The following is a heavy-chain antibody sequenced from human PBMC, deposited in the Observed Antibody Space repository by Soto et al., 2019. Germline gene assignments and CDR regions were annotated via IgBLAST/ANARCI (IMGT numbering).Heavy chain of an antibody. CDR3: AKDLLSHDFWSGYQWRDYYGMDV. J-gene: IGHJ6*02. CDR1: GFTFSSYA. V-gene: IGHV3-30-3*01. D-gene: IGHD3-3*01. Sequence: GGSLRLSCAASGFTFSSYAMHWVRQAPGKGLEWVAVISYDGSNKYYADSVKGRFTISRDNSKNTLYLQMNSLRAEDTAVYYCAKDLLSHDFWSGYQWRDYYGMDVWGQGTTVTVSS. CDR2: ISYDGSNK.